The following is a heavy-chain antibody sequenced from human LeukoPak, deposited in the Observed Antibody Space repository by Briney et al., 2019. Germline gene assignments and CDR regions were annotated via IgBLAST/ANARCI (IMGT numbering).Heavy chain of an antibody. J-gene: IGHJ3*01. D-gene: IGHD3-10*01. CDR2: ISFSSATI. CDR1: GFTFSSYS. Sequence: PGGSLRLSCEASGFTFSSYSMNWVRQAPGKGLEWVSYISFSSATIHYADSVKGRFTISRDNAKNSLYLQLNSLRAEDTALYYCARDTHYYGSGSPAFDLWGRGTMVTVSS. CDR3: ARDTHYYGSGSPAFDL. V-gene: IGHV3-48*01.